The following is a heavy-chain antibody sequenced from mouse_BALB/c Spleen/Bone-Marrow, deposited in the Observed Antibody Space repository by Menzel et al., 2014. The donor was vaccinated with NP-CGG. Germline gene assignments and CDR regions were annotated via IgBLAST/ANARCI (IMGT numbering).Heavy chain of an antibody. CDR1: GFTFSYFG. CDR3: ARERTGFDY. Sequence: EVKVVESGGGLVQPGGSRKLSCAASGFTFSYFGMHWVRQAPEKGLEWVAYISSGSSIIYYADTVKGRFTISRDNPKNTLFLQMTSQRSEDTAMYYCARERTGFDYWGQGTTRTVSS. V-gene: IGHV5-17*02. CDR2: ISSGSSII. D-gene: IGHD4-1*01. J-gene: IGHJ2*01.